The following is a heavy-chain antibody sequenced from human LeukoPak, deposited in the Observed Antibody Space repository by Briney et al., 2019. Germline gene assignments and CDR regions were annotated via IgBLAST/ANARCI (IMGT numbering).Heavy chain of an antibody. J-gene: IGHJ4*02. CDR2: IYPGDSDT. Sequence: GESLKISCKGSGYSFTSYWIGWVRQMPGKGLEWMGIIYPGDSDTRYSPSFQGQVTISADKSISTAYLQWSSLKASDTTMYYCARLYYYDSSGYCPVLDYWGQGTLVTVSS. CDR3: ARLYYYDSSGYCPVLDY. D-gene: IGHD3-22*01. V-gene: IGHV5-51*01. CDR1: GYSFTSYW.